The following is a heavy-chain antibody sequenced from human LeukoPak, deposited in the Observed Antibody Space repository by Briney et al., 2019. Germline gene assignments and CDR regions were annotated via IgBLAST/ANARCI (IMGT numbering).Heavy chain of an antibody. CDR3: ARGRREAAAGYYFEY. CDR1: GYTFTNYA. V-gene: IGHV1-3*01. D-gene: IGHD6-13*01. CDR2: VNAGNGHT. Sequence: ASVKVSCKASGYTFTNYAMNWGCHAPGQRLEWVGGVNAGNGHTKYSQKFQGRVIITRDTSASTAYVELRRLRSEDTAVYYCARGRREAAAGYYFEYWGQGTLVTVSS. J-gene: IGHJ4*02.